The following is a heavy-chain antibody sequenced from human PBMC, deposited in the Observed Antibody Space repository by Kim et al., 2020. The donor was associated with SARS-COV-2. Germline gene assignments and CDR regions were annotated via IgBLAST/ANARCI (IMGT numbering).Heavy chain of an antibody. V-gene: IGHV4-61*01. D-gene: IGHD3-9*01. CDR3: VRGSASVGYDILTGYYDI. Sequence: SETLSLSCTVSGGSVSNHNDYWTWIRQPPGKGLEWVGFLYDSGTTNYNPSLKSRVTISVDKSKNQFSLKVRSVTAADTAVYYCVRGSASVGYDILTGYYDIWGQGTLVTVSS. J-gene: IGHJ4*02. CDR1: GGSVSNHNDY. CDR2: LYDSGTT.